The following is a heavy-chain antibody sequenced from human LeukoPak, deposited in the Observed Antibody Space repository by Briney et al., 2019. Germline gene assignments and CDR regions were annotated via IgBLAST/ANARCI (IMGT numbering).Heavy chain of an antibody. D-gene: IGHD1-14*01. V-gene: IGHV4-59*01. CDR2: IYYSGST. CDR1: GGSISSYY. CDR3: ATTPRPEDIHHYYYHYMDV. J-gene: IGHJ6*03. Sequence: SETLSLTCTDSGGSISSYYWSWIRQPPGKGLEWIGYIYYSGSTNYNPSLKSRVTISVDTSKNQFSLKLSSVTAADTAVYYCATTPRPEDIHHYYYHYMDVWGKGTTVTVSS.